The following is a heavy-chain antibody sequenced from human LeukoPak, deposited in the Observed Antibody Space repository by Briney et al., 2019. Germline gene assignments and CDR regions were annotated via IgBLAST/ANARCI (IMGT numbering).Heavy chain of an antibody. J-gene: IGHJ5*02. D-gene: IGHD3-3*01. CDR3: AKHLRRRFFSKTLGFDP. Sequence: PSETLSLTCAVYGGSFSGDYWSWIRQPPGKGLEWVGETNHSGSTNYNPSLKSRVTISLDSSKNQFSLKLSSVTAADTAVYYCAKHLRRRFFSKTLGFDPWGQGTLVTVSS. V-gene: IGHV4-34*01. CDR1: GGSFSGDY. CDR2: TNHSGST.